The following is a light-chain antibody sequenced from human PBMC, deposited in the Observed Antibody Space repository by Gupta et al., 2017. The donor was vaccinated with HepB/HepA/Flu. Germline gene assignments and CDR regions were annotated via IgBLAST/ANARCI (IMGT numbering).Light chain of an antibody. J-gene: IGLJ2*01. CDR1: SSNIGANYD. CDR3: QTYDSSLDDVV. Sequence: QSVLTQPPSVSPAPVQRVTISCTGSSSNIGANYDVHWYQQVPGTAPKLLIFGVTNRPSGVPDRFSGSKSGTSASLAIIGLQAEDEADYYCQTYDSSLDDVVFGGGTKLTVL. V-gene: IGLV1-40*01. CDR2: GVT.